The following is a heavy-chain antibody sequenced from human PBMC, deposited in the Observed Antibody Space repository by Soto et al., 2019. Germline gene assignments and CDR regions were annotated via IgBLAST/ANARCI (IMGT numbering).Heavy chain of an antibody. V-gene: IGHV1-8*01. D-gene: IGHD3-16*01. CDR2: MNPDSGKT. CDR1: GYTFTNYD. Sequence: QVQLVQSGAEVKKPGASVKVSCKAAGYTFTNYDIHWVRQAIGQGPERMGWMNPDSGKTGQSQQFKRRVTMTRDTSICTAYMEMSSMRSADTAVYYGASGRFRRTWFDPWGQGTLVTVSS. CDR3: ASGRFRRTWFDP. J-gene: IGHJ5*02.